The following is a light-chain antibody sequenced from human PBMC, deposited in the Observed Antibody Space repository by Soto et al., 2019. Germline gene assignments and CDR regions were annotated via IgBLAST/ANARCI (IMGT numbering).Light chain of an antibody. CDR3: SSCAGGNIYVV. J-gene: IGLJ2*01. CDR1: SSDVGGYNY. Sequence: QSALTQPPSASGSPGQSVTISCTGTSSDVGGYNYVSWYQQHPGKAPKLMIYEVYKRPSGVPDRFSGSKSGNTASLTVSGLQAEDEAEYYCSSCAGGNIYVVFGGGTKLTVL. CDR2: EVY. V-gene: IGLV2-8*01.